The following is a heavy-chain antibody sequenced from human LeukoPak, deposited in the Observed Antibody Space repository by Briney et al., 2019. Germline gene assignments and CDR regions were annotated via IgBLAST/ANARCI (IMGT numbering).Heavy chain of an antibody. D-gene: IGHD6-13*01. CDR3: AKDQVAAASINWFDP. CDR1: GFTFDDYA. V-gene: IGHV3-43D*03. J-gene: IGHJ5*02. Sequence: PGGSLRLSCAASGFTFDDYAMHWVRQAPGKGLEWVSLISWDGGSTYYADSVKGRFTIFRDNSKNSLYLQMNSLRAEDTALYYCAKDQVAAASINWFDPWGQGTLVTVSS. CDR2: ISWDGGST.